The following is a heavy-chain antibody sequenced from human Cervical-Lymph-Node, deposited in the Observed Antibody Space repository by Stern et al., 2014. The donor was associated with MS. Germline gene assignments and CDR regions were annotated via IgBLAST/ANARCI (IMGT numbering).Heavy chain of an antibody. J-gene: IGHJ6*02. V-gene: IGHV3-30*18. Sequence: VQLVESGGAVVQPGRSLRLACVGSGFTFSSHGLHWVRQAPGKGLEWVALLSHDERIKYYADSWKDRFTITRDTSKNPAYVQMNSLRPEDTAVYHCAKDLQAFRSGFYPRWYSDGLDVWGQGTTVTVS. CDR1: GFTFSSHG. CDR2: LSHDERIK. D-gene: IGHD3-3*01. CDR3: AKDLQAFRSGFYPRWYSDGLDV.